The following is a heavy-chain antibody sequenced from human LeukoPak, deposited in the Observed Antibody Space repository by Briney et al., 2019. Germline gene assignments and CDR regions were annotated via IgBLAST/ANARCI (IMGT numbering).Heavy chain of an antibody. D-gene: IGHD2-21*02. Sequence: GGSLRLSCAASGFTFSSYGMHWVRQAPGKGLEWVAVISYDGSNKYYADSVKGRFTISRDNSKTSLYLQMNSLRAEDTAVYYCAKPDTAYCGGDCYHDAFDSFGQGTMFTVSS. CDR2: ISYDGSNK. V-gene: IGHV3-30*18. CDR1: GFTFSSYG. CDR3: AKPDTAYCGGDCYHDAFDS. J-gene: IGHJ3*02.